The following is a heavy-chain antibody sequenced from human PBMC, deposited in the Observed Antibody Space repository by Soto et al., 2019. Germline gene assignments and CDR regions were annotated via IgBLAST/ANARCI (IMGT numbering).Heavy chain of an antibody. CDR1: GYTFTSYD. D-gene: IGHD1-1*01. Sequence: QVQLVQSGAEVKKPGASVKVSCKASGYTFTSYDINWVRQATGQGLEWMGWMNPNSGNTGYAQKFQGRVTMTRNTSRSTAYMELSSLTSEETAVYYCARERAGTTSMDVWGQGTTVTVSS. J-gene: IGHJ6*02. CDR2: MNPNSGNT. V-gene: IGHV1-8*01. CDR3: ARERAGTTSMDV.